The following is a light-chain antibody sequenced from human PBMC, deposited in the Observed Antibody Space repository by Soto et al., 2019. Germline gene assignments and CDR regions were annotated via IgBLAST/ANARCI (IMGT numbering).Light chain of an antibody. CDR1: QSVSST. Sequence: EIVMTQSPATLSVSPGERATLSCRASQSVSSTLAWYQQRPGQAPRLLIYDASTRATGIPARFSGSGSGTEFTLTISSLQSEDCAVYYCQQYNNWPRTFGQGTKVEIK. CDR2: DAS. J-gene: IGKJ1*01. CDR3: QQYNNWPRT. V-gene: IGKV3-15*01.